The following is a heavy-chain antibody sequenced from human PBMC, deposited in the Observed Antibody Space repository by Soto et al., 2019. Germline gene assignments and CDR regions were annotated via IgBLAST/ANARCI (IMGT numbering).Heavy chain of an antibody. D-gene: IGHD6-13*01. CDR1: GYTFTSYY. V-gene: IGHV1-46*01. CDR3: ARRQQLGYYYYGMDV. Sequence: ASVKVSCKASGYTFTSYYMHWVRQAPGQGLEWMGIINPSGGSTSYAQKFQGRVTMTRDTSTSTVYMELSSLRSEDTAVYYCARRQQLGYYYYGMDVWGQGTTGTVSS. J-gene: IGHJ6*02. CDR2: INPSGGST.